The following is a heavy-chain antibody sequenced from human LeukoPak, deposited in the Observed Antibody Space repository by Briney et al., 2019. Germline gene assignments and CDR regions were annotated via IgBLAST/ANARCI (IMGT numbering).Heavy chain of an antibody. V-gene: IGHV3-30*02. CDR1: GFTFSSYG. CDR3: ARAPGDSSSWYPGDDY. D-gene: IGHD6-13*01. Sequence: GGSLGLSCAASGFTFSSYGMNWVRQAPGKGLEWVAFIRYDGRDKYYADSVKGRFTISRDNAKNSLYLQMNSLRAEDTAVYYCARAPGDSSSWYPGDDYWGQGTLVTVSS. J-gene: IGHJ4*02. CDR2: IRYDGRDK.